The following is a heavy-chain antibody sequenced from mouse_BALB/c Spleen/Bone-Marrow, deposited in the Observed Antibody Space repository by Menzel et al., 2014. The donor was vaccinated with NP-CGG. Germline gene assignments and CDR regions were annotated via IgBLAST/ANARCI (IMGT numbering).Heavy chain of an antibody. D-gene: IGHD4-1*01. J-gene: IGHJ4*01. CDR1: GFTFSSYG. CDR2: INSNGGST. V-gene: IGHV5-6-3*01. CDR3: ARIWAYYAMDY. Sequence: EVKLMESGGGLVQPGGSLKLSCAASGFTFSSYGMSWVRPTPDKRLELVATINSNGGSTYYPDSVKGRFTISRDNAKNTLYLQTSSLKSEDTAMYYCARIWAYYAMDYWGQGTSVTVSS.